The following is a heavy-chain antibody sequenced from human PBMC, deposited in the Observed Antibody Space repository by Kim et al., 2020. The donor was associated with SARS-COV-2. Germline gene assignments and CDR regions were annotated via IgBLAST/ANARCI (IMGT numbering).Heavy chain of an antibody. D-gene: IGHD3-3*01. Sequence: SETLSLTCAVYGGSFSGNYWSWIRQHPGKGLVWIGEINHSGSTTYNPSLKSRVTISVDTSKNQLSLLPSSVTAADTAVYYCARASVLRFLEWLFPAWWFDPWGQGTLVTVSS. CDR2: INHSGST. V-gene: IGHV4-34*01. CDR3: ARASVLRFLEWLFPAWWFDP. J-gene: IGHJ5*02. CDR1: GGSFSGNY.